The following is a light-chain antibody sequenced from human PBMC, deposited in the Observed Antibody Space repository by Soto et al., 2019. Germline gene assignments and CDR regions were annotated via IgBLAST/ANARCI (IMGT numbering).Light chain of an antibody. CDR3: SSYTSSSTLV. V-gene: IGLV2-14*01. CDR1: SSDVGGYNY. J-gene: IGLJ2*01. CDR2: DVT. Sequence: QPVLTQPASVSGSPGQSIIISCTGTSSDVGGYNYVSWYQQHPGKAPKLMIYDVTSRPSGVSNRFSGSKSGNTASLTISGLQAEDEANYYCSSYTSSSTLVFGGGTKLTVL.